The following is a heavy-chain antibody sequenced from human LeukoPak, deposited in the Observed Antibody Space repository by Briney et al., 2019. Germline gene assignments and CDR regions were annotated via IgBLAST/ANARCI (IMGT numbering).Heavy chain of an antibody. CDR2: ISSSSSYI. J-gene: IGHJ4*02. CDR3: ARGGSSSWYHFDY. D-gene: IGHD6-13*01. V-gene: IGHV3-21*01. CDR1: GFTFSRYR. Sequence: GGPLRLSCAASGFTFSRYRMHGLPRSRGKAGEGVSYISSSSSYIYYADSVKGRFTISRDNAKNSLYLQMNSLRAEDTAVYYCARGGSSSWYHFDYWGQGTLVTVSS.